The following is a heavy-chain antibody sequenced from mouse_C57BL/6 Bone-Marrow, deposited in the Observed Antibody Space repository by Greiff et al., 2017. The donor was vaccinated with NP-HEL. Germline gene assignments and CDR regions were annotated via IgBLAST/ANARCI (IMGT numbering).Heavy chain of an antibody. CDR2: IFPGSGST. V-gene: IGHV1-75*01. CDR3: ARPPPHYYGSSFDY. J-gene: IGHJ2*01. D-gene: IGHD1-1*01. Sequence: VLLQQSGPELVKPGASVKISCKASGYTFTDYYINWVKQRPGQGLEWIGWIFPGSGSTYYNEKFKGKATLTVDKSSSTAYMLLSSLTSEDSAVFSMARPPPHYYGSSFDYWGQGTTLTVSS. CDR1: GYTFTDYY.